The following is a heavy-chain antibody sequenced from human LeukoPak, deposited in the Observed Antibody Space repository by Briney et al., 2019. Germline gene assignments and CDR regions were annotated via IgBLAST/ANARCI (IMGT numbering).Heavy chain of an antibody. Sequence: SETLSLTCAVYGGSFSGYYWSWIRQPPGKGLEWIGEINHSGSTNYNPSLKSRVTISVDTSKNQFSLKLCSVTAADTAVYYCARGPRRSGSYYSNYYYGMDVWGQGTTVTVSS. D-gene: IGHD3-10*01. CDR3: ARGPRRSGSYYSNYYYGMDV. V-gene: IGHV4-34*01. CDR1: GGSFSGYY. J-gene: IGHJ6*02. CDR2: INHSGST.